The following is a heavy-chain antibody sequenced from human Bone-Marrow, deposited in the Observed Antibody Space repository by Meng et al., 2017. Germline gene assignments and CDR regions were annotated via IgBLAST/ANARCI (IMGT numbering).Heavy chain of an antibody. Sequence: QVQLQESGPGLVKPSETLSLTCTVSGGSISSYYWSWIRQPPGKGLEWIGCIYYSGSTNYNPSLKSRVTISVDTSKNQFSLKLSSVTAADTAVYYCARRPEWLGYFDYWGQGTLVTVSS. CDR2: IYYSGST. CDR1: GGSISSYY. CDR3: ARRPEWLGYFDY. D-gene: IGHD3-3*01. J-gene: IGHJ4*02. V-gene: IGHV4-59*01.